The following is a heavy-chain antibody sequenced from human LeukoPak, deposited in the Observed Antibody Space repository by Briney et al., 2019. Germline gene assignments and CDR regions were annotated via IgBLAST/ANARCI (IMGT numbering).Heavy chain of an antibody. CDR3: AKDRDVLTSYHNLVPCFDS. J-gene: IGHJ4*02. D-gene: IGHD3-9*01. Sequence: GGSLRLSCGASGFTFSNYAMNWVRQTPEKGLEWVSAISGSGVTTYYADSVKGRFTISRDNSKNTLYLQMNSLRVDDTAVYYCAKDRDVLTSYHNLVPCFDSWGQGTLVTVSS. V-gene: IGHV3-23*01. CDR2: ISGSGVTT. CDR1: GFTFSNYA.